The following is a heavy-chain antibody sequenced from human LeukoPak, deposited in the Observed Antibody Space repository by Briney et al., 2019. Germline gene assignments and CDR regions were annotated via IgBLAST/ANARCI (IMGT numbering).Heavy chain of an antibody. CDR1: GFTFTTYS. D-gene: IGHD4-17*01. CDR3: ARRGYGFAFDI. Sequence: HSGGSLRLSCAASGFTFTTYSMNWVRQAPGKGLEWVSFISSSSSPIFYADSVKGRFTISRDNAKNSLYLQMNSLRAEDTAVYYCARRGYGFAFDIWGQGIMVTVSS. J-gene: IGHJ3*02. V-gene: IGHV3-48*01. CDR2: ISSSSSPI.